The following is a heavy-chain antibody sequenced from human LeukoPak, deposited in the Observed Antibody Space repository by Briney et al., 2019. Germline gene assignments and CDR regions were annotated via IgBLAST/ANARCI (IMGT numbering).Heavy chain of an antibody. V-gene: IGHV3-23*01. Sequence: GGSLRLSCTASGFSFSSYAMTWVRQAPGKGLEWVSALSGTGGTRYYANSVKGRFTISRDNSKNTVYLQMNSLRADDTAVYYCAKDRIGTYYFFESWGQGTLVTVSS. CDR1: GFSFSSYA. CDR3: AKDRIGTYYFFES. J-gene: IGHJ4*02. CDR2: LSGTGGTR. D-gene: IGHD3-10*01.